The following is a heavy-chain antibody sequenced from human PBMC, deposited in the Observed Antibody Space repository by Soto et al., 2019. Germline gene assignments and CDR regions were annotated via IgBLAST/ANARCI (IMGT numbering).Heavy chain of an antibody. CDR1: GGSISSYY. CDR3: AREGTFPVY. D-gene: IGHD3-10*01. J-gene: IGHJ4*02. CDR2: IYYSGST. Sequence: TLSLTCTVSGGSISSYYWSWIRQPPGKGLEWIGYIYYSGSTNYNPSLKSRVTISVDTSKNQFSLKLSSVTAADTAVYYCAREGTFPVYWGQGTLVTVSS. V-gene: IGHV4-59*01.